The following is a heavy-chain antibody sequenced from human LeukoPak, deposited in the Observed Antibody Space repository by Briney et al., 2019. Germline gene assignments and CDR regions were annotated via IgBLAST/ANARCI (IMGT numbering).Heavy chain of an antibody. D-gene: IGHD2-15*01. Sequence: GRSLRLSCAASGFTFSSYGMHWVRQAPGKGLEWVAVISYDGSNKYYAGSVKGRFTISRDNSKDTLYLQMNSLRAEDTAVYYCAKVGPDCSGGSCYSGLDYWGQGTLVTVSS. J-gene: IGHJ4*02. CDR2: ISYDGSNK. V-gene: IGHV3-30*18. CDR3: AKVGPDCSGGSCYSGLDY. CDR1: GFTFSSYG.